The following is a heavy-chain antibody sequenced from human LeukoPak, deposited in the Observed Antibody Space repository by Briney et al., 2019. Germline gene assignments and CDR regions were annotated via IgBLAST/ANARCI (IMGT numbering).Heavy chain of an antibody. Sequence: ESLKISWKGSGYSLTNHCNTWVRQIPGKGLEWMGRIDTNATDTHYSASLQGHVTISADRSISTGYLQWSSLKASDTARYYCARLDYGGNAEYTYWGQGTLVTVSS. CDR1: GYSLTNHC. CDR3: ARLDYGGNAEYTY. J-gene: IGHJ4*02. D-gene: IGHD4-23*01. V-gene: IGHV5-10-1*01. CDR2: IDTNATDT.